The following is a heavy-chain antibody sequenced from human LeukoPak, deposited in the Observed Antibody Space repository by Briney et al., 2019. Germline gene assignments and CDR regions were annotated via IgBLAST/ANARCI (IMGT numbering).Heavy chain of an antibody. CDR2: IIPIFGTA. J-gene: IGHJ3*02. V-gene: IGHV1-69*13. CDR1: GYTFTSYA. D-gene: IGHD6-13*01. CDR3: ARPSVIAAAGDFDAFDI. Sequence: GASVKVSCKASGYTFTSYAMNWVRQAPGQGLEWMGGIIPIFGTANYAQKFQGRVTITADESTSTAYMEPSSLRSEDTAVYYCARPSVIAAAGDFDAFDIWGQGTMVTVSS.